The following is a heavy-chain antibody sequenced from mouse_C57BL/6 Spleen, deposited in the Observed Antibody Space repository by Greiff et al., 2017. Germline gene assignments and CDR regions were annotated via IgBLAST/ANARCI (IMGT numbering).Heavy chain of an antibody. CDR3: ARISYYYGSSYNYFDY. CDR1: GYTFTSYW. J-gene: IGHJ2*01. Sequence: QVQLQQPGTELVKPGASVKLSCKASGYTFTSYWMHWVKQRPGQGLEWIGNINPSNGGTNYNEKFKSKDTLTVDKSSSTAYMQLSSLTSEDSAVYYCARISYYYGSSYNYFDYWGQGTTLTVSS. D-gene: IGHD1-1*01. CDR2: INPSNGGT. V-gene: IGHV1-53*01.